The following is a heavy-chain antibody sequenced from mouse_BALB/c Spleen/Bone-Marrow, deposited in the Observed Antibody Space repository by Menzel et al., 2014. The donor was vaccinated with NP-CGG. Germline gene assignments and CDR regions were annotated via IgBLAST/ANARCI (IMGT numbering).Heavy chain of an antibody. J-gene: IGHJ1*01. CDR3: ARKYYGSSYVWYFDV. D-gene: IGHD1-1*01. Sequence: QVQLQQPGAELVKPGASVKLSCKASGYTFTSYWMQRVKQRPGQGLEWIGEINPSNGRINYNEKFKSKATLTVDKSSSTAYMQLSSLTSEDSAVYYCARKYYGSSYVWYFDVWGAGTTVTVSS. CDR1: GYTFTSYW. CDR2: INPSNGRI. V-gene: IGHV1S81*02.